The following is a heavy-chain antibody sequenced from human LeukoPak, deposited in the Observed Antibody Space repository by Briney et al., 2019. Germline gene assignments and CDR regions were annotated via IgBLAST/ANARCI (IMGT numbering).Heavy chain of an antibody. J-gene: IGHJ4*02. Sequence: GGSLRLSCAASGFTFSSYGMHWVRQAPGKGLEWVAVISYDGSNKYYADSVKGRFTISRDNSKNTLYLQMNSLRAEDTAVYYCARDGLVVVPAAIFGPLNERHHYFDYWGQGTLVTVSS. CDR2: ISYDGSNK. CDR1: GFTFSSYG. CDR3: ARDGLVVVPAAIFGPLNERHHYFDY. D-gene: IGHD2-2*01. V-gene: IGHV3-30*03.